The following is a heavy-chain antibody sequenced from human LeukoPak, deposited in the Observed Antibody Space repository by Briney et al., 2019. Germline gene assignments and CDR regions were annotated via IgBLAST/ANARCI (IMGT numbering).Heavy chain of an antibody. V-gene: IGHV3-30*18. J-gene: IGHJ4*02. Sequence: PGGSLRLSCVASRFTFSDYGMHWVRQAPGKGLEWVAVISYDGSNEYSADSVKGRFTISRDNSKNTLYLQMNSLRAEDTAVYYCVKEASHGGEVDYWGQGTLVTVSS. CDR2: ISYDGSNE. CDR3: VKEASHGGEVDY. CDR1: RFTFSDYG. D-gene: IGHD3-16*01.